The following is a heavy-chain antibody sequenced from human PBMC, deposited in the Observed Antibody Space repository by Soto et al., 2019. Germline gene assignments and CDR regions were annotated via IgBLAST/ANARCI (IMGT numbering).Heavy chain of an antibody. D-gene: IGHD3-22*01. J-gene: IGHJ4*02. CDR1: GFTFSSYG. CDR2: ISYDGSNK. CDR3: AKDRIGGYYDSSGYYEAGFDY. Sequence: GGSLRLSCAASGFTFSSYGMHWVRQAPGKGLEWVAVISYDGSNKYYADSVKGRFTISRDNSKNTLYLQMNSLRAEDTAVYYCAKDRIGGYYDSSGYYEAGFDYWGQGTLVTVSS. V-gene: IGHV3-30*18.